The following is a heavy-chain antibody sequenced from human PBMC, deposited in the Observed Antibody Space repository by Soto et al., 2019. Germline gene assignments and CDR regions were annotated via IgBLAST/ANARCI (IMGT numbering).Heavy chain of an antibody. J-gene: IGHJ6*03. V-gene: IGHV1-58*02. D-gene: IGHD2-2*01. CDR1: GFTFTSSA. Sequence: ASVKVSCKASGFTFTSSAMQWVRQARGQRLEWIGWIVVGSGNTNYAQKFQERVTITRDMSTRTAYMELSSLRSEDTAVYYCAADSHCSSTSCYGYYYYYMDVWGKGTTVTVSS. CDR3: AADSHCSSTSCYGYYYYYMDV. CDR2: IVVGSGNT.